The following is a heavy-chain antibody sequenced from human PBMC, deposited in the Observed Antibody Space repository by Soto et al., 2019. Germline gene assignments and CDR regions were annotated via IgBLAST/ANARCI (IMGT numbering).Heavy chain of an antibody. CDR2: INPNSGGT. CDR1: GDTFNTYG. D-gene: IGHD1-20*01. CDR3: ARDLGITGTQNYYYYGMDV. J-gene: IGHJ6*02. V-gene: IGHV1-2*04. Sequence: ASVKVSCKATGDTFNTYGITWVRQAPGQGLEWMGWINPNSGGTNYAQKFQGWVTMTRDTSISTAYMELSRLRSDDTAVYYCARDLGITGTQNYYYYGMDVWGQGTTVTVS.